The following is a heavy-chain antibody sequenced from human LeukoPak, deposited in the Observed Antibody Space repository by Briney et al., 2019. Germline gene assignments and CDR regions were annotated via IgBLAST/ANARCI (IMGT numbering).Heavy chain of an antibody. V-gene: IGHV3-30-3*01. D-gene: IGHD3-22*01. Sequence: PGGSLRLSCAASGFTFSSYAMHWVRQAPGKGLEWVAVISYDGSNKYYADSVKGRFTISRDNSKNTLYLQMNSLRAEDTAVYYCARDPTSSYYYDSSGQYYFDYWGQGTLVTVSS. CDR3: ARDPTSSYYYDSSGQYYFDY. CDR2: ISYDGSNK. J-gene: IGHJ4*02. CDR1: GFTFSSYA.